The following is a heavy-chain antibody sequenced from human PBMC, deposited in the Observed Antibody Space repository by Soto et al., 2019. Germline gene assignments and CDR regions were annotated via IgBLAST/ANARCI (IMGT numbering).Heavy chain of an antibody. J-gene: IGHJ3*02. V-gene: IGHV1-69*04. CDR2: IIPILNIP. Sequence: QVQLVQSGAEVKKPGSSVKVSCKASGGSLSSYTLSWVRQAPGQGLEWMGRIIPILNIPTYAQKFQDRVTISADKPMTTVYMELSSLRSEDTAVYYCARDGNPGAAVAGTQVSDAFDIWGQGTMVTVSS. D-gene: IGHD6-19*01. CDR3: ARDGNPGAAVAGTQVSDAFDI. CDR1: GGSLSSYT.